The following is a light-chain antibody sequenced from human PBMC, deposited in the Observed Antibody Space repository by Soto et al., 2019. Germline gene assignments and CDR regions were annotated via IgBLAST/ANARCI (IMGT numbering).Light chain of an antibody. CDR3: QQYNNWPLT. J-gene: IGKJ4*01. CDR1: QSVRSH. V-gene: IGKV3-15*01. Sequence: EIVMTQSPATLSPSPGDRATLSCRASQSVRSHLAWFQQKPGQPPRLLIFGESTRATGVPARFSGSGSGTEFTLIISGLQSEDFAVYYCQQYNNWPLTFGGGTKVEIK. CDR2: GES.